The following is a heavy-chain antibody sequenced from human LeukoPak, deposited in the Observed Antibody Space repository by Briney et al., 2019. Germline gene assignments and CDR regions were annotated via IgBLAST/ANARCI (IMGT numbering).Heavy chain of an antibody. CDR1: GGTFSSYA. CDR2: IIPIFGTE. CDR3: ASNGWIGGSYSSTPIY. V-gene: IGHV1-69*13. Sequence: SVKVSCKASGGTFSSYAISWVRQAPGQGLEWMGGIIPIFGTENYAQKFQGRVTITADESTSTAYMELSSLGSEDTAVYYCASNGWIGGSYSSTPIYWGQGTLVTVSS. J-gene: IGHJ4*02. D-gene: IGHD1-26*01.